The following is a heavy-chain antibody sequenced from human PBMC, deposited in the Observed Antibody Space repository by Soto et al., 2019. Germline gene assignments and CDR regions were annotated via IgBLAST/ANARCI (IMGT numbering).Heavy chain of an antibody. D-gene: IGHD3-22*01. CDR1: GFTFSSYA. CDR2: ISGSGGST. CDR3: AKDFSSGYTPSEYFQH. J-gene: IGHJ1*01. Sequence: GGSLRLSCAASGFTFSSYAMSWVRQAPGKGLEWVSAISGSGGSTYYADSVKGRFTISRDNSKNTLYLQMNSLRAEDTAVYYCAKDFSSGYTPSEYFQHWGQGTLVTVSS. V-gene: IGHV3-23*01.